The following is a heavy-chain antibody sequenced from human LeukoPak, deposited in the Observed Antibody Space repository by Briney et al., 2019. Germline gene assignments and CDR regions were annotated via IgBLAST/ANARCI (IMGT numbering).Heavy chain of an antibody. V-gene: IGHV3-23*01. CDR1: GFNFSGYA. J-gene: IGHJ3*02. CDR3: AKGQTTVMAFDI. Sequence: GGSLRLSCAASGFNFSGYAMSWVCQAPGKGLEWVSAISGSGGSTYYADSVKGRFTISRDNSKNTLYLQVNSLRAEDTAVYYCAKGQTTVMAFDIWGQGTMVTVSS. CDR2: ISGSGGST. D-gene: IGHD4-17*01.